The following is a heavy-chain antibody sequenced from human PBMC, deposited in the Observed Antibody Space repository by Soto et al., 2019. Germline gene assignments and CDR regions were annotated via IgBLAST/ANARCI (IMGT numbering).Heavy chain of an antibody. CDR1: GYSISAYY. J-gene: IGHJ4*02. V-gene: IGHV1-2*02. CDR3: GRDDYGIFPY. CDR2: IDPKNGGT. Sequence: QVQLVQSGTEVKKPGASVKVSCQASGYSISAYYIHWVRQAPGQGLEWMGWIDPKNGGTVSAQKFQGRATMTRDTSISTVYMDLSGLTSDDTALYYCGRDDYGIFPYWGQGSLVTVSS. D-gene: IGHD3-10*01.